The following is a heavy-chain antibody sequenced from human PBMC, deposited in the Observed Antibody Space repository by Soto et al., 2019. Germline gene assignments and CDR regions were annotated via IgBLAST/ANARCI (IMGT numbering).Heavy chain of an antibody. CDR2: ISYDGSNK. CDR1: GFTFSSYA. Sequence: QVQLVESGGGVVQPGRSLRLSCAASGFTFSSYAMHWVRQAPGKGLEWLALISYDGSNKYYADSVKGRFTISRDNSKNTLYPQMNSLRAEDTAVYYCARDPLWGTAMVLWYFELWGRGTLVTVSS. J-gene: IGHJ2*01. V-gene: IGHV3-30-3*01. CDR3: ARDPLWGTAMVLWYFEL. D-gene: IGHD5-18*01.